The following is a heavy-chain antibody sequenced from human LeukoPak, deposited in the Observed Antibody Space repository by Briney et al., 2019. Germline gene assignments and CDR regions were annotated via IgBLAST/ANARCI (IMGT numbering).Heavy chain of an antibody. J-gene: IGHJ2*01. D-gene: IGHD3/OR15-3a*01. Sequence: HPGGSLRLSCAASGFTFSNYAMSWVRQAPGKGLEWVSSISGSGDKTYHADSVKGRFTISRDNSKNTLYLQMNSLRAEDTAVYYCAKDWTGTKPFDLWGRGTLVTVSS. CDR1: GFTFSNYA. CDR3: AKDWTGTKPFDL. CDR2: ISGSGDKT. V-gene: IGHV3-23*01.